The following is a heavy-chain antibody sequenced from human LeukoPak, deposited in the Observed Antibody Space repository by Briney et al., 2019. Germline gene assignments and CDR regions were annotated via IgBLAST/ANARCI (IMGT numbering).Heavy chain of an antibody. Sequence: GGSPRLSCAASGFTFSSYEMNWVRQAPGKGLEWVSYISSSGSTIYYADSVKGRFTISRDNAKNSLYLQMNSLRAEDTAVYYCARIMWLRVYYYYYYMDVWGKGTTVTISS. D-gene: IGHD6-19*01. CDR1: GFTFSSYE. CDR3: ARIMWLRVYYYYYYMDV. CDR2: ISSSGSTI. J-gene: IGHJ6*03. V-gene: IGHV3-48*03.